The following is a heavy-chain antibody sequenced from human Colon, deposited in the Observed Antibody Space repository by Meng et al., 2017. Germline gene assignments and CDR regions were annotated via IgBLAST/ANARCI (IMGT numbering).Heavy chain of an antibody. Sequence: VQLQEWGPGLVRPSETLSLTCTGSGGSVISNSYYWSWIRQPPGKGLEWIGFIYYSGSTNYNPSLKSRVTISVDTSKNQFSLKVSSVTAADTAVYYCARDSGYDKNWFDPWGQGTLVTVSS. CDR3: ARDSGYDKNWFDP. J-gene: IGHJ5*02. CDR2: IYYSGST. V-gene: IGHV4-61*01. D-gene: IGHD5-12*01. CDR1: GGSVISNSYY.